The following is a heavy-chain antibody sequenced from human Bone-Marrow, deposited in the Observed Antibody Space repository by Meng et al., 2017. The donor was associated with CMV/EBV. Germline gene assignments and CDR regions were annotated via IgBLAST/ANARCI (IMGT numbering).Heavy chain of an antibody. V-gene: IGHV3-30*02. J-gene: IGHJ3*02. CDR3: ARRDIGNAFDI. D-gene: IGHD1-26*01. Sequence: GGSLRLSCAASGFTFSSYGMHWVRQAPGKGLEWVAFIRSDGSNKYYADSVKGRFTISRDNSKNTLYLQMNSLRAEHTAVYYCARRDIGNAFDIWGQGTMVTVSS. CDR1: GFTFSSYG. CDR2: IRSDGSNK.